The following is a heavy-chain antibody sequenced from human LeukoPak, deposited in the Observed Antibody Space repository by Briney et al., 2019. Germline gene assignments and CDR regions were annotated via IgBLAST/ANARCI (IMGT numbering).Heavy chain of an antibody. CDR3: AKDLYNYYGSGSAFNF. CDR2: IGYDGGNK. D-gene: IGHD3-10*01. V-gene: IGHV3-30*02. Sequence: GGSLRLSCAASGFTFSFYGMHWVRQAPGKGLEWAAFIGYDGGNKYYADSVKGRFTISRDNSKNTLYLQMNSLRAEDTAVYYCAKDLYNYYGSGSAFNFWGQGTLVTVSS. J-gene: IGHJ4*02. CDR1: GFTFSFYG.